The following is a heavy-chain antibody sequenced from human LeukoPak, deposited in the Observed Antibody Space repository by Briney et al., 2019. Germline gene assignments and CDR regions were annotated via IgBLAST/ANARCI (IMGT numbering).Heavy chain of an antibody. J-gene: IGHJ4*02. V-gene: IGHV1-2*02. Sequence: GASVKVSCTASGYTFTGYYMHWVRQAPGQGLEWMGWINPNSGGTNYAQKFQGRVTMTRDTSISTAYMELSRLRSDDTAVYYCARGQNKGYYYDSSGYVADYWGQGTLVTVSS. CDR2: INPNSGGT. CDR1: GYTFTGYY. CDR3: ARGQNKGYYYDSSGYVADY. D-gene: IGHD3-22*01.